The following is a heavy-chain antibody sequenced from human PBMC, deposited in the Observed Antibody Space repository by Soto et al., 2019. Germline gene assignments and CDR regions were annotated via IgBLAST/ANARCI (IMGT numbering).Heavy chain of an antibody. Sequence: EVQLVESGGGLVQPGESLRLSCAASGFTFSGHSMNWVRQAPGKGLEWVSSISESSSYKYYADSVKGRFTTSRDNAKNSLYLQMNSLRPEDTAVYYCARSLYLGWQAYYYNSMDVWGQGTTVTVSS. CDR1: GFTFSGHS. V-gene: IGHV3-21*01. CDR3: ARSLYLGWQAYYYNSMDV. CDR2: ISESSSYK. J-gene: IGHJ6*02. D-gene: IGHD6-19*01.